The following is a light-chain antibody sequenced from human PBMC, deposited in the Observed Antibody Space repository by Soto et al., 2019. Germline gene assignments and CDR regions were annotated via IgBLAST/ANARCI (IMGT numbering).Light chain of an antibody. J-gene: IGKJ2*01. CDR3: QEYKTYA. CDR1: QSIGDW. CDR2: DAS. V-gene: IGKV1-5*01. Sequence: DIQMTQSPSTLSASVGDRVTITCRAIQSIGDWLAWYQQKPGQAPELLISDASTLATGVPSRFSGRGSGTDFTLTISSLQTDDFATYFCQEYKTYAFGPGTKVDIK.